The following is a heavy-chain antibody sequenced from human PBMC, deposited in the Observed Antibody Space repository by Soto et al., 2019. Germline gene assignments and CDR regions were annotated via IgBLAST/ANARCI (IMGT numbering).Heavy chain of an antibody. CDR1: GFAFSSYA. Sequence: GGSLRLSCAASGFAFSSYAMHWVRQAPGKGLEWVAVISYDGSNKYYADSVKGRFTISRDNSKNTLYLQMNSLRAEDTAVYYCARVPSSSGRAHFDYWGQGT. V-gene: IGHV3-30-3*01. D-gene: IGHD2-15*01. J-gene: IGHJ4*02. CDR2: ISYDGSNK. CDR3: ARVPSSSGRAHFDY.